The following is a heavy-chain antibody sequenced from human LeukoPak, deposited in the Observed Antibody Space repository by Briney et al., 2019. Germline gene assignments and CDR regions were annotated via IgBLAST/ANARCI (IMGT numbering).Heavy chain of an antibody. CDR2: IIPIFGTA. J-gene: IGHJ4*02. Sequence: GASVKVSCKASGGTFSSYAISWVRQAPGQGLEWMGGIIPIFGTANYAQKFQGRVTITADESTSTAYMELSSLRSEDTAVYYCARGAGITGTPLPDYWGQGTLVTVSS. D-gene: IGHD1-20*01. V-gene: IGHV1-69*13. CDR1: GGTFSSYA. CDR3: ARGAGITGTPLPDY.